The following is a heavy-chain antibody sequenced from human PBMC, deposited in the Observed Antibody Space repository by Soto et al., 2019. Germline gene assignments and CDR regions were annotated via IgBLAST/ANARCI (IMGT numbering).Heavy chain of an antibody. CDR3: ARYQPVNAPMVPLGY. D-gene: IGHD5-18*01. V-gene: IGHV1-18*01. J-gene: IGHJ4*02. Sequence: ASVKVSCKASGYTFPTYGLSWVRQAPGQGLEWMGWISAYNGNTNYAQKLQGRVTMTTDTSTSTAYMELRSLRSDDTAVYYCARYQPVNAPMVPLGYWGPRTLVTGSS. CDR1: GYTFPTYG. CDR2: ISAYNGNT.